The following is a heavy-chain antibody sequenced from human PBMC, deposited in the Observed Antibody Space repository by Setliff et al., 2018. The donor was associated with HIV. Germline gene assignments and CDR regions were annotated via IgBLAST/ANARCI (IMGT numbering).Heavy chain of an antibody. CDR1: GGSVSSVNYY. CDR2: INHSGST. J-gene: IGHJ4*02. CDR3: ARRMPIAGDPFDS. V-gene: IGHV4-34*01. Sequence: PSETLSLTCSVSGGSVSSVNYYWSWIRQPPGKGLEWIGEINHSGSTNYNPSLESRVTISVDTSKNQFSLKLNSVTAADTSVYFCARRMPIAGDPFDSWGQGTLVTVSS. D-gene: IGHD2-21*02.